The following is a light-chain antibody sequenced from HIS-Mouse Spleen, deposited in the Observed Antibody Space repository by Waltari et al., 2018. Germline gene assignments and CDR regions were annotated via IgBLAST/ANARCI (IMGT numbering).Light chain of an antibody. V-gene: IGKV1-33*01. CDR2: DAS. CDR1: QDISNY. CDR3: QQYDNHPIT. Sequence: DIQMTQSPSSLSASLGYTVTTTCQASQDISNYLNWYQQKPGKAPKLLNYDASNLETGVPSRFSGSGSGTDFTFTISSLQPEDIATYYCQQYDNHPITFGQGTRLEIK. J-gene: IGKJ5*01.